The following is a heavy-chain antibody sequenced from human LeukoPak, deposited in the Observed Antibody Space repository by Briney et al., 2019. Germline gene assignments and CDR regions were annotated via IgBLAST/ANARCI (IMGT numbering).Heavy chain of an antibody. D-gene: IGHD3-22*01. V-gene: IGHV3-53*01. CDR1: GFTFSSNY. CDR2: IYSGGST. CDR3: ARVEIYYDSSGYPYPSAFDI. J-gene: IGHJ3*02. Sequence: GGSLRLSCAASGFTFSSNYMSWVRQAPGKGLEWVSVIYSGGSTYYADSVKGRFTISRDNSKNTLYLQMNSLRAEDTAVYYCARVEIYYDSSGYPYPSAFDIWGQGTMVTVSS.